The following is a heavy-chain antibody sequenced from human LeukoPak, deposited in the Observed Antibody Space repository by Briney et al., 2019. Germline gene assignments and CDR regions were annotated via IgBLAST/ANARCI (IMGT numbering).Heavy chain of an antibody. CDR3: TRDGSGINRDY. CDR2: IRSKTYGGTT. Sequence: GGSLRPSCTPSGFTLGDFAMSWVRHTPRKGQEWVGFIRSKTYGGTTEYAASVKGRFTISRDDSKSIAYLQMNSLKTEDTAVYYCTRDGSGINRDYWGQGTLVTVSS. V-gene: IGHV3-49*04. J-gene: IGHJ4*02. CDR1: GFTLGDFA. D-gene: IGHD2-15*01.